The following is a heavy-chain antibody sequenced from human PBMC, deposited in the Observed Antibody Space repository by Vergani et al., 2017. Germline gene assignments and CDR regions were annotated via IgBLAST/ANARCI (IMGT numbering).Heavy chain of an antibody. CDR1: GFTFSSYG. D-gene: IGHD2-2*01. V-gene: IGHV3-33*01. CDR2: IWYDGSNK. J-gene: IGHJ6*03. CDR3: ARGDYKLRIYSYFYYYMDV. Sequence: QVQLVESGGGVVQPGRSLRLSCAASGFTFSSYGMHWVRQAPGKGLEWVAVIWYDGSNKYYADSVKGRFTISRDNSKNTLYLQMNSLRAEDTAVYYCARGDYKLRIYSYFYYYMDVWGKATTVTVSS.